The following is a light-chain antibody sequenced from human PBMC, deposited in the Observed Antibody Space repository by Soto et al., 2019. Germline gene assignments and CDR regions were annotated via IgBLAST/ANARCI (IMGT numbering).Light chain of an antibody. V-gene: IGKV3-15*01. Sequence: ELVMSQSPAPLSLSSGGRAPPSCRASQSVSSNLAWYQQKPGQAPRLLIYGTSTRATGVPARFSGSGSGTDFTLTISSLQAADFAVYHCQHYNNWPITFGQGTRLEIK. CDR3: QHYNNWPIT. J-gene: IGKJ5*01. CDR1: QSVSSN. CDR2: GTS.